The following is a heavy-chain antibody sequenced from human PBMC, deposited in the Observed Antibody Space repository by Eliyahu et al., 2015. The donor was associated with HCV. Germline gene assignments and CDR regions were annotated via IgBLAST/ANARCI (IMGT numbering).Heavy chain of an antibody. Sequence: QVQLVESGGGVVQPGRSLRLSCAASGFTFSSYGMXWVRQAPGKGLEWVAVIWYDGSNKYYADSVKGRFTISRDNSKNTLYLLMNSLRAEDTAVYYCARDSGILTGYYTHLKPDYWGQGTLVTVSS. CDR1: GFTFSSYG. V-gene: IGHV3-33*01. CDR3: ARDSGILTGYYTHLKPDY. J-gene: IGHJ4*02. D-gene: IGHD3-9*01. CDR2: IWYDGSNK.